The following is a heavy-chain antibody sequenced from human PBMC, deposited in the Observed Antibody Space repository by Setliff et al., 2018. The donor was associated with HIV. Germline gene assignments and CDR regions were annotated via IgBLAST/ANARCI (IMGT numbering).Heavy chain of an antibody. J-gene: IGHJ4*02. CDR1: GLSLSTSGVG. CDR3: AYSGRQLRGPYFDF. Sequence: SGPTLVNPTQPLTLTCTFSGLSLSTSGVGVGWIRQSQGKALEWLAFIYWNNNKHYSTSLKSRLTVTKDTSKNRVVFTMTNMDPVDTATYYCAYSGRQLRGPYFDFWGQGTPVTVSS. CDR2: IYWNNNK. V-gene: IGHV2-5*01. D-gene: IGHD1-1*01.